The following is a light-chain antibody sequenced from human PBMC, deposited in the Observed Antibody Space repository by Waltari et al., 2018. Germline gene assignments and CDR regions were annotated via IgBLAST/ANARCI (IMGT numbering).Light chain of an antibody. V-gene: IGLV1-47*01. CDR2: RNN. Sequence: QSVLTKPPSASGTPGQRVTISCSGSSSDIEGSYVYWYQQFPGAAPKLLIYRNNQRPSGVPDRLSGSKFGSSASLAISGLRSEDEADYYCATWDDILRTPLFGGGTKLTVL. CDR1: SSDIEGSY. CDR3: ATWDDILRTPL. J-gene: IGLJ3*02.